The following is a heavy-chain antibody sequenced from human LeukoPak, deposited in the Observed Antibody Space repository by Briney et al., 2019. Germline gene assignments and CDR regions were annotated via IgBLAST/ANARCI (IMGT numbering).Heavy chain of an antibody. CDR2: IYYSGST. Sequence: SETLSLTCTVSGGSISSYYWSWIRQPPGKGLEWIGYIYYSGSTNYNPSLKSRVTISVDTSKNQFSLKLSSVTAADTAVYFCARTTEGGYTYDYFYYYYMDVWGKGTTVTISS. J-gene: IGHJ6*03. CDR1: GGSISSYY. D-gene: IGHD5-18*01. V-gene: IGHV4-59*01. CDR3: ARTTEGGYTYDYFYYYYMDV.